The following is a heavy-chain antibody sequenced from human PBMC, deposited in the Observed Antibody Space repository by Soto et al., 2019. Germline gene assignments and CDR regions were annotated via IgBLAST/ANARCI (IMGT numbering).Heavy chain of an antibody. Sequence: GESLKISCKGSEYSFTNYWIGWVRQMPGKGLEWMGIIYPGDSDTRYSPSFQGQVTISADKSTSTAYLQWSSLKASDTAIYYFVRNDYPGNSGDSWCQGAPVIVSS. CDR2: IYPGDSDT. D-gene: IGHD1-1*01. V-gene: IGHV5-51*03. J-gene: IGHJ5*01. CDR1: EYSFTNYW. CDR3: VRNDYPGNSGDS.